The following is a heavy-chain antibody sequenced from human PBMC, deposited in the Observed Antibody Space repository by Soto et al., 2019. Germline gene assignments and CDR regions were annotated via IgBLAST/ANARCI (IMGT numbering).Heavy chain of an antibody. CDR1: GYPFTSHA. D-gene: IGHD4-17*01. CDR2: INAGNGNT. J-gene: IGHJ5*02. Sequence: ASVKVSCKASGYPFTSHAMHWVRQAPGQRLEWMGWINAGNGNTKYSQKFQGRVTITRDTSASTAYMELSSLRSEDTAVYYRERVGVYGDYDWFDPWGQGTLVTVSS. CDR3: ERVGVYGDYDWFDP. V-gene: IGHV1-3*01.